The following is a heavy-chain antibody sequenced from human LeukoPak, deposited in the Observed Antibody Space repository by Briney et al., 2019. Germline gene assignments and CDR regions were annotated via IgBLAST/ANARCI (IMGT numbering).Heavy chain of an antibody. CDR2: INAGNGNT. D-gene: IGHD3-10*01. J-gene: IGHJ4*02. CDR3: ARGAVNYGSGSYGVY. Sequence: ASVKVSCKASGYTFTSYAMHWVRQAPGQRLEWMGWINAGNGNTKYSQKFQGRVTITRDTSASTAYMELSSLRSEDTAVYYCARGAVNYGSGSYGVYWGQGTLVTVSS. CDR1: GYTFTSYA. V-gene: IGHV1-3*01.